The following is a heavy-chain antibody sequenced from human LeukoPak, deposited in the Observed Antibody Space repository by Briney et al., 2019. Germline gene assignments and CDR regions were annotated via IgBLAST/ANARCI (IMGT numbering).Heavy chain of an antibody. Sequence: SETLSLTCTVSGGSISSYYWSWIRQPPGKGLEWIGYIYYSGSTNYNPSLKSRVTISVDTSKNQFSLKLSSVTAADTAVYYCAKQVGATPRRFDPWGQGTLVTVSS. CDR2: IYYSGST. D-gene: IGHD1-26*01. CDR1: GGSISSYY. CDR3: AKQVGATPRRFDP. J-gene: IGHJ5*02. V-gene: IGHV4-59*12.